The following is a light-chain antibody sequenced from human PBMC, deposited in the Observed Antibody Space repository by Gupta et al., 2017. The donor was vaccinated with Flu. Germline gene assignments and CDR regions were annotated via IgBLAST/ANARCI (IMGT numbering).Light chain of an antibody. Sequence: QSVLTQPPSASGTPGQRVTISCSGSSPNIGSNDVWWYQQFPGTAPRLILYKNNWRPAGLPDRSCCSKSSASASLTITVRRYEDEAYYYCGSWESNVNRFCVFGTGTKVIVL. V-gene: IGLV1-47*01. CDR3: GSWESNVNRFCV. J-gene: IGLJ1*01. CDR2: KNN. CDR1: SPNIGSND.